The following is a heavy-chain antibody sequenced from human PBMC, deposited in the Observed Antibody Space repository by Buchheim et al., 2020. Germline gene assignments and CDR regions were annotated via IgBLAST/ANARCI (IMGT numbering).Heavy chain of an antibody. Sequence: QVQLQESGPGLVKPSQTLSLTCTVSGGSISSGSYYWSWIRQPAGKGLEWIGRIYTSGSTNYNPSLKSRVTISVDTSKNQFSLKLSSVTAADTAVYYCARETSAVVDYYDSSGYYFFDYWGQGTL. D-gene: IGHD3-22*01. CDR1: GGSISSGSYY. J-gene: IGHJ4*02. CDR2: IYTSGST. CDR3: ARETSAVVDYYDSSGYYFFDY. V-gene: IGHV4-61*02.